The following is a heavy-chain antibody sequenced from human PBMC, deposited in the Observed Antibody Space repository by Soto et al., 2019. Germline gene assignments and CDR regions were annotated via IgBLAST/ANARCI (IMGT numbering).Heavy chain of an antibody. CDR2: INPNSGGT. J-gene: IGHJ5*02. CDR1: GYTFTGYY. CDR3: ARDYTMIVSNWFDP. Sequence: ASVKVSCKASGYTFTGYYMHWVRQAPGQGLEWVGWINPNSGGTNYAQKFQGRVTMTRDTSISTAYMELSRLRSDDTAVYYCARDYTMIVSNWFDPWGQGTLVTVSS. D-gene: IGHD3-22*01. V-gene: IGHV1-2*02.